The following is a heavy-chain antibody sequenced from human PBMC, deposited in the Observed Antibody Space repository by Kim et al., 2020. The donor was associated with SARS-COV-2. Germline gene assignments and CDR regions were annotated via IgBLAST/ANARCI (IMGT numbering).Heavy chain of an antibody. Sequence: GGSLRLSCAASGFTFSSYAMHWVRQAPGKGLEWVAVISYDGSNKYYADSVKGRFTISRDNSKNTLYLQMNSLRAEDTAVYYCARDGPGAFDIWGQGTMVTVSS. CDR1: GFTFSSYA. CDR2: ISYDGSNK. V-gene: IGHV3-30*04. J-gene: IGHJ3*02. CDR3: ARDGPGAFDI.